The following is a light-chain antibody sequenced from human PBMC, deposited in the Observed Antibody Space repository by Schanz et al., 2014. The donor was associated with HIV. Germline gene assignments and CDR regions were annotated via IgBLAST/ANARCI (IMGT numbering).Light chain of an antibody. Sequence: QSVLTQPPSASGTPGQRVTISCSGSSSNIGSNTVNWYQQLPGTAPKLLIYSNNQRPSGVPDRFSGSKSGTSASLAIIGLQSDDEADYYCAAWDDRLDVVVFGGGTKLTVL. J-gene: IGLJ2*01. CDR2: SNN. CDR1: SSNIGSNT. CDR3: AAWDDRLDVVV. V-gene: IGLV1-44*01.